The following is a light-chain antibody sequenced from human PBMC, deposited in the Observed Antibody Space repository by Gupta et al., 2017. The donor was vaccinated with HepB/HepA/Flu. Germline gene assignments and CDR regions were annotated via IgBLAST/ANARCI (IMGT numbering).Light chain of an antibody. CDR2: GAS. CDR3: QQYDSWPPWT. CDR1: QSVSN. V-gene: IGKV3-15*01. J-gene: IGKJ1*01. Sequence: EIVMTQSPATLSVSPGERATLSCRASQSVSNLAWYQHKPGQAPRLLIYGASTRATGIPARFSGSGSGTEFTLTISSLQSEDFVVYYCQQYDSWPPWTFGQGTKVEIK.